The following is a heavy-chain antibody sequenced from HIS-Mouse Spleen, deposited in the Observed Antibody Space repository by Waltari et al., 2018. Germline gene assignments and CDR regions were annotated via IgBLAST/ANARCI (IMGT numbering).Heavy chain of an antibody. CDR1: GGSISSSSYY. D-gene: IGHD6-19*01. V-gene: IGHV4-39*01. J-gene: IGHJ4*02. Sequence: QLQLQESGPGLVKPSETLSLTCTVSGGSISSSSYYWGWVRQPPGKGLERIGSIYYSGSTYYNPSLKSRVTISVDTYKNQFSLKLSSVTAADTAVYYCARRRGWFDYWGQGTLVTVSS. CDR3: ARRRGWFDY. CDR2: IYYSGST.